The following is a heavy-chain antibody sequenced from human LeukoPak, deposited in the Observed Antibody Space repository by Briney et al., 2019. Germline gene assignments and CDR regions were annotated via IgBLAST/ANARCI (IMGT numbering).Heavy chain of an antibody. J-gene: IGHJ5*02. CDR1: GYSFTSYW. CDR3: ARRGGRRCYSTGGRFDP. D-gene: IGHD1-1*01. Sequence: GESLKISCKGSGYSFTSYWIGWVRQMPGKGLELMGIIYPGDSDTRYSPSFQGQVTISADKSISTAYLQWSSLKASATATYYCARRGGRRCYSTGGRFDPWGQGTLVTVSS. V-gene: IGHV5-51*01. CDR2: IYPGDSDT.